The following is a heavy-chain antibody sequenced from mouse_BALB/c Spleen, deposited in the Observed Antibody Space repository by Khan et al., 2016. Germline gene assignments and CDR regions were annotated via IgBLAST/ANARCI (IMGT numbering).Heavy chain of an antibody. V-gene: IGHV1S137*01. CDR2: INTYYRVA. CDR1: GYTFTDYA. J-gene: IGHJ2*01. Sequence: QVQLKQSGAELVRPGVSVKISCKGSGYTFTDYAIHWVKQSHAKSLEWIGIINTYYRVASYNQKFQDKATVTVDKSSTTASMELARLTSEDSAIDYCARGRYRGEGDCLDNWGPGTTLTVSS. D-gene: IGHD1-1*02. CDR3: ARGRYRGEGDCLDN.